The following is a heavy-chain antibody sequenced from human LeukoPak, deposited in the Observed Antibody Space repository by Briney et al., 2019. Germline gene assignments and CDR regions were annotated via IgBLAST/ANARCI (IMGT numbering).Heavy chain of an antibody. V-gene: IGHV3-74*01. CDR1: GNYW. CDR3: ARGRPHGNDY. J-gene: IGHJ4*02. D-gene: IGHD4-23*01. CDR2: IASDGSST. Sequence: GGSLRLSCAASGNYWMHWVRQAPGKGLVWVSRIASDGSSTTYADSVKGRFSISRDNAKNTLYLQMNSLRAEDTAVYYCARGRPHGNDYWGQGTLVTVSS.